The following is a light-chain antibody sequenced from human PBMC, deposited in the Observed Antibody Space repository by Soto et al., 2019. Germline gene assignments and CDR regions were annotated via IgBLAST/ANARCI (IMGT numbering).Light chain of an antibody. Sequence: VQVTQSPSSLSASVGDSVSITCRASQDIHTFLAWYRQRPGKAPELLMYDASTLQAGVPSRFSGGGSGTRFILTISSLQPEDVATYYCQHYNKAPWRFGQGTKV. CDR1: QDIHTF. V-gene: IGKV1-27*01. J-gene: IGKJ1*01. CDR3: QHYNKAPWR. CDR2: DAS.